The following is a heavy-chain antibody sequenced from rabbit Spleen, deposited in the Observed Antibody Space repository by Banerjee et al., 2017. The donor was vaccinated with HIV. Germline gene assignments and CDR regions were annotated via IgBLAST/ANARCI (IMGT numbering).Heavy chain of an antibody. J-gene: IGHJ6*01. CDR2: IYTGDGST. V-gene: IGHV1S40*01. D-gene: IGHD1-1*01. CDR1: GFSFSSSYY. Sequence: QSLEESGGGLVQPEGSLTLTCTVSGFSFSSSYYMCWVRQAPGKGLEWIGCIYTGDGSTYYASWAKGRFTISETSSTTVTLQMTSLTAADTATYFCARDTATSFSTYGMDLWGPGTLVTVS. CDR3: ARDTATSFSTYGMDL.